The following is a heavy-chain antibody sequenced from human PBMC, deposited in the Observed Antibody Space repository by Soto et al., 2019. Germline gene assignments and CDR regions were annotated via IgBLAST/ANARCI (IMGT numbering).Heavy chain of an antibody. Sequence: SVKVSCKASGGTLNTYTISWVRQAPGQGLEWMGSILPFLGTTNYARKFQGRVTINADQSTSTMELSSLRSEDTAVYFCARDVTAMEALYYYDTWGQGTLVTVSS. CDR3: ARDVTAMEALYYYDT. CDR1: GGTLNTYT. J-gene: IGHJ4*02. V-gene: IGHV1-69*08. CDR2: ILPFLGTT. D-gene: IGHD5-18*01.